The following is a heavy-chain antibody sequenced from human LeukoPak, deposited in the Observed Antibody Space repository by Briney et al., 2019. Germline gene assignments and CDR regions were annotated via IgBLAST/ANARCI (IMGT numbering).Heavy chain of an antibody. CDR1: GYTITGYY. J-gene: IGHJ4*02. CDR3: ARGLVPAAAFDY. V-gene: IGHV1-2*02. Sequence: ASVKVSCKASGYTITGYYMHWVRQAPGQGLEWMGWINPNSGGTNYAQKFQGRVTMTRDTSISTAYMELSRLRSDDTAVYYCARGLVPAAAFDYWGQGTLVTVSS. D-gene: IGHD2-2*01. CDR2: INPNSGGT.